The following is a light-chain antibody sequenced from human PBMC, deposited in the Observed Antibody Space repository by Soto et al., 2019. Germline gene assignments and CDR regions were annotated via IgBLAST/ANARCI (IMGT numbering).Light chain of an antibody. CDR1: QNIRSNY. Sequence: ELVLTQSPGTLSLSPGERATLSCRASQNIRSNYFAWYQQKPGQAPRLLIYGASSRATGIPDRFRGSGSGTDFTLTISRLEPEDFAVYYCQQYGSSPLTFGGGTKVDIK. CDR2: GAS. CDR3: QQYGSSPLT. V-gene: IGKV3-20*01. J-gene: IGKJ4*01.